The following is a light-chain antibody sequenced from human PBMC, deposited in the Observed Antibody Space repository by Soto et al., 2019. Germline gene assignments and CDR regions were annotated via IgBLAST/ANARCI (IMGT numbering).Light chain of an antibody. CDR2: AAS. CDR1: QSISSY. V-gene: IGKV1-39*01. CDR3: QQSYSTPSIT. J-gene: IGKJ5*01. Sequence: DIQITQSPSSLSASVGDRVTITCRASQSISSYLNWYQQKPGKAPKLLIYAASSLQSGVPSRFSGSGSGTDFTPTISSLQPEDFATYYCQQSYSTPSITFGQGTRLEIK.